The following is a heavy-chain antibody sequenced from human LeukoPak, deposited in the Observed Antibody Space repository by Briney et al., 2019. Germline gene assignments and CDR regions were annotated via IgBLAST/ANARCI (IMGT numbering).Heavy chain of an antibody. V-gene: IGHV4-30-4*01. CDR3: ARARVVLHWFDP. Sequence: SETLSLTCTVSGGSISSGDYYWSWIRQPPGKGLEWIGYIYYSGSTYYNPSLKSQVTISVDTSKNQFSLKLSSVTAADTAVYYCARARVVLHWFDPWGQGTLVTVSS. D-gene: IGHD2/OR15-2a*01. CDR1: GGSISSGDYY. J-gene: IGHJ5*02. CDR2: IYYSGST.